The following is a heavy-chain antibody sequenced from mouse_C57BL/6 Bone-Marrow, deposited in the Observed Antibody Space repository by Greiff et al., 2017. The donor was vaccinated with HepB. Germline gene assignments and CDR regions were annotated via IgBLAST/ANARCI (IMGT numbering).Heavy chain of an antibody. D-gene: IGHD1-1*01. CDR2: IYPRSGNT. CDR1: GYTFTSYG. CDR3: ARVWGLRYYFDY. Sequence: VKLQESGAELARPGASVKLSCKASGYTFTSYGIRWVKQRTGQGLEWIGEIYPRSGNTYYNEKFKGKATLTADKSSSTAYMELRSLTSEDSAVYFCARVWGLRYYFDYWGQGTTLTVSS. V-gene: IGHV1-81*01. J-gene: IGHJ2*01.